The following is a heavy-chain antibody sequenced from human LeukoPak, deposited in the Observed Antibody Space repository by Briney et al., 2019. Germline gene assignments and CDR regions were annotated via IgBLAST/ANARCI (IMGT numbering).Heavy chain of an antibody. J-gene: IGHJ3*02. CDR3: AGDEGWTFDI. CDR2: IKQDGSVI. D-gene: IGHD5-24*01. V-gene: IGHV3-7*01. CDR1: GFTFSSYA. Sequence: GGSLRLSCAASGFTFSSYAMSWVRQAPGKGLEWVALIKQDGSVIHYVDSVKGRFTISRDNAKNSLSLQMNSLRADDTAVYYCAGDEGWTFDIWGQGTKVTVSS.